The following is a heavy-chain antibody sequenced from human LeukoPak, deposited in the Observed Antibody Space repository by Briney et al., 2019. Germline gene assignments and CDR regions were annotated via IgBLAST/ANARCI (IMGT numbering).Heavy chain of an antibody. V-gene: IGHV1-18*01. CDR1: GYTFTSYG. CDR3: ARSVGLYDNSNYYSGDFDY. D-gene: IGHD3-22*01. CDR2: ISAYNGNT. J-gene: IGHJ4*02. Sequence: GASVKVSCKASGYTFTSYGISWVRQAPGQGLEWMGWISAYNGNTNYAQKLQGRVTMTTDTSTSTAYMELRSLRSDDTAVYYCARSVGLYDNSNYYSGDFDYWGQGTLVTVPS.